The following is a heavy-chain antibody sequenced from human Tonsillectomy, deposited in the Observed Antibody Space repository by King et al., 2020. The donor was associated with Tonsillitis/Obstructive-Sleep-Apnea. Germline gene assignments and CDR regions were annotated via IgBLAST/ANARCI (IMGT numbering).Heavy chain of an antibody. CDR2: IYSGGST. V-gene: IGHV3-53*01. Sequence: VQLVESGGGLIQPGGSLRLSCAASGFTVSSNYMSWVRQAPGKGLEWVSVIYSGGSTYYADSVKGRFTISRDNSKNTLYLQMNSLRAEDTAVYYCASDYGDYRNWFDPWGQGTLVTVSS. CDR3: ASDYGDYRNWFDP. D-gene: IGHD4-17*01. CDR1: GFTVSSNY. J-gene: IGHJ5*02.